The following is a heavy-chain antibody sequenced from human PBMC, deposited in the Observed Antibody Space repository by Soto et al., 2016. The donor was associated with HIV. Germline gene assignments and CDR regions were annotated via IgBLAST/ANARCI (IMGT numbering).Heavy chain of an antibody. V-gene: IGHV3-11*04. D-gene: IGHD3-3*01. J-gene: IGHJ6*03. CDR2: ISSGGSTI. CDR3: ARANDFWSGFYAATYYYYYMDV. Sequence: VQLVESGGGLVKPGGSLRLSCAASGFTFSDYYMTWIRQAPGKGLEWVSYISSGGSTIYYADSVKGRFTISRDNAQNSLYLQMNSLRAEDTAVYYCARANDFWSGFYAATYYYYYMDVWGKGTTVTVSS. CDR1: GFTFSDYY.